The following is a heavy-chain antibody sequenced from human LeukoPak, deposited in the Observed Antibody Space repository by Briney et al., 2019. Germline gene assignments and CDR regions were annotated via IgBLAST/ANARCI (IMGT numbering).Heavy chain of an antibody. CDR1: GYSISSGRF. J-gene: IGHJ3*02. D-gene: IGHD6-6*01. V-gene: IGHV4-38-2*01. CDR2: IYNTGTT. CDR3: AKTSSVAARGPFDI. Sequence: SETLSLTCSVSGYSISSGRFWGWIRRPPGKGLEWLGSIYNTGTTYLGPSLKNRLTISVDTSRNQFSLKLTSMTAADTAMYYCAKTSSVAARGPFDIWGLGTVVTVSP.